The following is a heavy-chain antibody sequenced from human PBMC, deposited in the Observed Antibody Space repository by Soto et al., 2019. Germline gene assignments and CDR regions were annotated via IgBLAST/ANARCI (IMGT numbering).Heavy chain of an antibody. J-gene: IGHJ4*02. CDR2: ISSSSSTI. CDR1: GFTFSSYS. Sequence: GGSLRLSCAASGFTFSSYSMNWVRQAPGKGLEWVSYISSSSSTIYYADSVKGRFTISRDNAKNSLYLQMNSLRDEDTAVYYCARVGLGDYVWGSLDYWGQGTLVTAPQ. V-gene: IGHV3-48*02. D-gene: IGHD3-16*01. CDR3: ARVGLGDYVWGSLDY.